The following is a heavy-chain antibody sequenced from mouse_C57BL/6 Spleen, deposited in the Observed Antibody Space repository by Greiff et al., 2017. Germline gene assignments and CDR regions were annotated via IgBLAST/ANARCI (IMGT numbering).Heavy chain of an antibody. CDR1: GYTFTSYW. CDR3: ARERDYYGSSCFAY. V-gene: IGHV1-53*01. D-gene: IGHD1-1*01. J-gene: IGHJ3*01. CDR2: INPSNGGT. Sequence: QVQLQQPGTELVKPGASVKLSCKASGYTFTSYWMHWVKQRPGQGLEWIGNINPSNGGTNYNEKFKSKANMTVDKSSSTAYMQLSSLTSEDTSVYYCARERDYYGSSCFAYWGQGTLVTVSA.